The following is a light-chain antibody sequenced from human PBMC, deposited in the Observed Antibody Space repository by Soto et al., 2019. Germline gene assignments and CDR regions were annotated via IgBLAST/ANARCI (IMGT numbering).Light chain of an antibody. CDR2: LEGSGSY. Sequence: QPVLTQSSSASASLGSSVKLTCTLSSGHSSYIIAWHQQQPGKAPRYLMKLEGSGSYHKGSGVPDRFSGSSSGADRYLTISHLQFEDEADYYCETWDTNTWVFGGGTKLTVL. CDR1: SGHSSYI. V-gene: IGLV4-60*02. CDR3: ETWDTNTWV. J-gene: IGLJ3*02.